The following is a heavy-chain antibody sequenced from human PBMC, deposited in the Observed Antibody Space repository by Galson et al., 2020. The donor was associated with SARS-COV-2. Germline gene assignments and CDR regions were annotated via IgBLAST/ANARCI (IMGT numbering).Heavy chain of an antibody. CDR3: ARDRDNRAQWGYYEMGV. J-gene: IGHJ6*02. D-gene: IGHD1-26*01. Sequence: GGSLRLSCAASGFTFSKYWMSWVRQAPGKGLEWVANIKQDESEKYYVDSVKGRFTISRDNAKNSLYLQINSLTAEDTAVYYCARDRDNRAQWGYYEMGVWGQGTTVTVS. V-gene: IGHV3-7*01. CDR1: GFTFSKYW. CDR2: IKQDESEK.